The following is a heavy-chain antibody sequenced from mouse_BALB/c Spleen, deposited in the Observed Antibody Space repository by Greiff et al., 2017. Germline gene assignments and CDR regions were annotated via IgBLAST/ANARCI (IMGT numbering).Heavy chain of an antibody. D-gene: IGHD2-12*01. Sequence: EVQLQQSGPELVKPGASVKISCKASGYTFTDYNMHWVKQSHGKSLEWIGYIYPYNGGTGYNQKFKSKATLTVDNSSSTAYMELRSLTSEDSAVYYCARSRYDVYYMDYWGQGTTLTVSS. CDR3: ARSRYDVYYMDY. V-gene: IGHV1S29*02. J-gene: IGHJ2*01. CDR2: IYPYNGGT. CDR1: GYTFTDYN.